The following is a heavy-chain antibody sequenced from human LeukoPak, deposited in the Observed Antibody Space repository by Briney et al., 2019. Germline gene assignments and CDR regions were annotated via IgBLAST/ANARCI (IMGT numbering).Heavy chain of an antibody. D-gene: IGHD6-19*01. V-gene: IGHV3-30*02. CDR1: GFTFSGYG. CDR2: IRYDGSNK. Sequence: GGSLRLSCAASGFTFSGYGMHWVRQAPGKGLEWVAFIRYDGSNKYYADSVKGRFTISRDNSKNTLYLQMNSLRAEDTAVYYCAKDPDSSGWYGFDYWGQGTLVTVSS. J-gene: IGHJ4*02. CDR3: AKDPDSSGWYGFDY.